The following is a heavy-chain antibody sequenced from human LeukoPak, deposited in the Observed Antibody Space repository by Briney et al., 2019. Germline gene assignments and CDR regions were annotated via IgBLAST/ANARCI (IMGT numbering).Heavy chain of an antibody. D-gene: IGHD2-2*01. CDR3: ARDRRGQNIDIVVVPAALWFDP. CDR2: IIPIFGTA. Sequence: GASVKVSCKASGGTFSSFAISWVRQAPGQGLEWMGGIIPIFGTANYAQKFQGRVTITADESTSTAYMELSSLRSEDTAVYYCARDRRGQNIDIVVVPAALWFDPWGQGTLVTVSS. CDR1: GGTFSSFA. J-gene: IGHJ5*02. V-gene: IGHV1-69*13.